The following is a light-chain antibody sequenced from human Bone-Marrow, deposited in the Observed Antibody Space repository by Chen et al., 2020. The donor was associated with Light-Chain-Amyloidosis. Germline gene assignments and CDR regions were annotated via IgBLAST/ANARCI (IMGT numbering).Light chain of an antibody. CDR1: RSVLSPSNDKNY. Sequence: DIVMTQSPDSLAVSLGETATITCRSSRSVLSPSNDKNYLAWFQQKSGQTPKLLISCASTRGFGVPDRFSGSGSGTDFTLTISSLQPEDVALYYCQQYYSVSRTFGGGTTVEIK. CDR2: CAS. CDR3: QQYYSVSRT. V-gene: IGKV4-1*01. J-gene: IGKJ4*01.